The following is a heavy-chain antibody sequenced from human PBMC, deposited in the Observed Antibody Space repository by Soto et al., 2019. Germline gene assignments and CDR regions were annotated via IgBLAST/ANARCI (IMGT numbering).Heavy chain of an antibody. V-gene: IGHV2-70*11. CDR1: GFSPSTSGMC. CDR3: ARIPLLDYYDSSGSLEY. CDR2: IDWDDDK. D-gene: IGHD3-22*01. Sequence: SGPTLVNPPQTLTLTCPFSGFSPSTSGMCVSWIRQPPGKALEWLARIDWDDDKYYSTSLKTRLTISKDTSKNQVVLTMTNMDPVDTATYYCARIPLLDYYDSSGSLEYWGQGTLVTVSS. J-gene: IGHJ4*02.